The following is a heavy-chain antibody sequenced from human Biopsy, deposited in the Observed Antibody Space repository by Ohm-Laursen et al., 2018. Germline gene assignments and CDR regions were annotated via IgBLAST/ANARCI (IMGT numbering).Heavy chain of an antibody. D-gene: IGHD6-25*01. J-gene: IGHJ4*02. CDR1: GFVVSGTQ. Sequence: SLRLSCEASGFVVSGTQMSWVRQAPRKGLEWVSVIYSGDSAYYADSVKGRFTISRDESKNTLYLQMNRLRAEDTAVYHCARATYSSGHKIDSWGQGTLVTVSS. CDR2: IYSGDSA. CDR3: ARATYSSGHKIDS. V-gene: IGHV3-53*01.